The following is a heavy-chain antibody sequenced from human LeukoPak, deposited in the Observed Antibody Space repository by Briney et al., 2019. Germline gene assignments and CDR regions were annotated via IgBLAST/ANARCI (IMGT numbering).Heavy chain of an antibody. J-gene: IGHJ4*02. D-gene: IGHD4-23*01. CDR3: ARPPYGGVDY. Sequence: GGSLRLSCAASGLTVSSYMSWVRQAPGKGLEWVSVIYSGGSIYYADSVKGRFTNSRDKSKNTLYRQMNSLRAEDTAVYYCARPPYGGVDYWGQGTLVTVSS. CDR2: IYSGGSI. V-gene: IGHV3-66*04. CDR1: GLTVSSY.